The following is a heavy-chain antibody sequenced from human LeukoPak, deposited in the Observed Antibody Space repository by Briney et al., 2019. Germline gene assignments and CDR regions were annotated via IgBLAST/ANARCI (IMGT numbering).Heavy chain of an antibody. CDR3: ARDRYYYGSGSPRPFSDWFDP. CDR2: INPSGGST. V-gene: IGHV1-46*01. J-gene: IGHJ5*02. Sequence: GASVKVSCKASGYTFTMHWVRQAPGQGLEWMGIINPSGGSTSYAQKFQGRVTMTRDTSISTAYMELSRLRSDDTAVYYCARDRYYYGSGSPRPFSDWFDPWGQGTLVTVSS. CDR1: GYTFT. D-gene: IGHD3-10*01.